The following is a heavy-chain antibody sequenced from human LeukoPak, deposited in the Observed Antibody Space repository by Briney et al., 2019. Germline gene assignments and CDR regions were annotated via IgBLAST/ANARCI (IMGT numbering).Heavy chain of an antibody. D-gene: IGHD6-13*01. CDR2: TNPNSGGT. CDR3: ARVPQHGKHSSSWYPWFDP. Sequence: GASGKLSCKASGYTFTGYYMNWVRQAPGQGLEWMGWTNPNSGGTNYAQKFQGRVTMTRDTSISTAYMELSRLRSDDTAVYYCARVPQHGKHSSSWYPWFDPWGQGTLVTVSS. J-gene: IGHJ5*02. CDR1: GYTFTGYY. V-gene: IGHV1-2*02.